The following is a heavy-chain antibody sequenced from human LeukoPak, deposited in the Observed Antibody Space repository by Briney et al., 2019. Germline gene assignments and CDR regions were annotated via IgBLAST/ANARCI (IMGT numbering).Heavy chain of an antibody. D-gene: IGHD5-12*01. CDR2: ISSSGSTI. V-gene: IGHV3-48*04. J-gene: IGHJ4*02. Sequence: PGGSLRLSCAASGFTFSSYSMNWVRQALGKGLEWVSYISSSGSTIYYADSVKGRFTISRDNAKNSLYLQMNSLRAEDTAVYYCARIMVATTREAFDYWGQGTLVTVSS. CDR1: GFTFSSYS. CDR3: ARIMVATTREAFDY.